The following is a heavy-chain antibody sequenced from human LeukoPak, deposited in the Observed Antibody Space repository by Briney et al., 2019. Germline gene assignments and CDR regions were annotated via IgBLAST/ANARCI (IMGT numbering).Heavy chain of an antibody. V-gene: IGHV3-23*01. CDR2: ISGSGGNT. D-gene: IGHD3-10*01. CDR1: GFTFISCA. CDR3: ARGPTPSFYYGSGSYYSLDY. J-gene: IGHJ4*02. Sequence: GESLRLSCAASGFTFISCAMSWVRQAPGKGLEWVSAISGSGGNTYYADSVKGRFTISRDNSKNTLYLQMNSLRAEGTAVYYCARGPTPSFYYGSGSYYSLDYWGQGTLVTVSS.